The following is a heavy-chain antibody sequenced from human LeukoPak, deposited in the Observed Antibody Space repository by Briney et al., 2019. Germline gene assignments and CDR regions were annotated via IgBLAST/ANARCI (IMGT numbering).Heavy chain of an antibody. D-gene: IGHD5-18*01. CDR3: ARATASRFDY. Sequence: GGSLRLSCAASGVTFSSYSMNWIRQAPGKGLEWVSSISSSTSYIYYADSVKGRFTISKDNAKNSLYLQMNSLRAEDTAVYYCARATASRFDYWGQGTLVIASS. V-gene: IGHV3-21*04. CDR1: GVTFSSYS. CDR2: ISSSTSYI. J-gene: IGHJ4*02.